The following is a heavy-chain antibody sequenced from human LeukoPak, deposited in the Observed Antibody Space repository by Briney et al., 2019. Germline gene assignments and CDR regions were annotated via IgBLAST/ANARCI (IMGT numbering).Heavy chain of an antibody. J-gene: IGHJ4*02. D-gene: IGHD3-9*01. V-gene: IGHV3-23*01. Sequence: PLGPLRLSRADSGYTLSGYAMSSVRQAPEKGLEWVSDISGSGGSTYYADSVKGRFTISRDNSKNTLYLKMNSLRAEDTAVYYCAKGVRYEILTGYYFDYWGQGTLVTASS. CDR3: AKGVRYEILTGYYFDY. CDR1: GYTLSGYA. CDR2: ISGSGGST.